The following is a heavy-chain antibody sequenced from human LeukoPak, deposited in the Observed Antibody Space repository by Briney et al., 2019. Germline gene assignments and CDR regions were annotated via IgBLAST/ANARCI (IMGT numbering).Heavy chain of an antibody. Sequence: GGSLRLSCAASGFTFSTSAMNWVRQAPGKGPEWVSAISQSGDGTYYADSVKGRFTISRDNSKRTLYLQMNSLRADDTAVYYCASYGSNSEPNDYWGRGTLVTVSS. D-gene: IGHD4-23*01. V-gene: IGHV3-23*01. CDR1: GFTFSTSA. CDR2: ISQSGDGT. CDR3: ASYGSNSEPNDY. J-gene: IGHJ4*02.